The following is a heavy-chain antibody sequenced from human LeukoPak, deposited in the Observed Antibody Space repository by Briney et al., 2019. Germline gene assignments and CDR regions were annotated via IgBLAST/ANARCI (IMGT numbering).Heavy chain of an antibody. CDR3: ARLHFAAAEEFDP. D-gene: IGHD6-13*01. V-gene: IGHV4-59*08. CDR2: IYYSGNT. CDR1: GASINGYY. Sequence: PSETLSLTCTVFGASINGYYWSSVRQPPGKGLEWLGYIYYSGNTNYNPSLKSRVSISVDTSKNQFSLNLSSVTAADTAVYYCARLHFAAAEEFDPWGQGTLVTVSS. J-gene: IGHJ5*02.